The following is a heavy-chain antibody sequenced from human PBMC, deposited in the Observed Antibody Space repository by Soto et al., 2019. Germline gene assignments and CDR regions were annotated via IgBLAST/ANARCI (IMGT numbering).Heavy chain of an antibody. J-gene: IGHJ5*02. V-gene: IGHV1-2*04. D-gene: IGHD3-3*01. Sequence: ASVKVSCKASGYMFTDYYIHWVRQAPGQGLEWMGWINPDTGDTNYAQKFQDWVTMTRDTSISAAYMELSRLTSDDTAVYYCARGRFLEWLGIDPWGQGTLVTVSS. CDR1: GYMFTDYY. CDR3: ARGRFLEWLGIDP. CDR2: INPDTGDT.